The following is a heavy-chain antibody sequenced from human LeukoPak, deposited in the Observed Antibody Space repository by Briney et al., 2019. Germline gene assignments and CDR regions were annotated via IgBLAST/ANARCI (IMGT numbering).Heavy chain of an antibody. CDR2: INSDGSMT. V-gene: IGHV3-74*01. J-gene: IGHJ3*02. D-gene: IGHD3-22*01. CDR3: ARVGSTDSPHAFDI. CDR1: GFLFSSYW. Sequence: QPGGSLRVSCAASGFLFSSYWIDWVRQAPGKGLVWVSGINSDGSMTRYAESVKGRFTISRDNAKNTLYLQMNSLRAEDTAVYYCARVGSTDSPHAFDIWGQGTTVTVSS.